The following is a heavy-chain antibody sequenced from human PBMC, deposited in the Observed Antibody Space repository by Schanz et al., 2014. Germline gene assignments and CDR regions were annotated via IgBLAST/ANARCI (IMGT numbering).Heavy chain of an antibody. CDR1: GYTFTDYY. CDR3: ARENTAVAGMPRVMDV. D-gene: IGHD6-19*01. V-gene: IGHV1-2*06. Sequence: QVQLVQSGAEVKKPGASVKISCKASGYTFTDYYMYWVRQAPGQGLEWMGRINPNSGGTNYAQKFQGRVTMTTDTSISTAYMELSRLTSDDTAVFFCARENTAVAGMPRVMDVWGQGTTVTVTS. J-gene: IGHJ6*02. CDR2: INPNSGGT.